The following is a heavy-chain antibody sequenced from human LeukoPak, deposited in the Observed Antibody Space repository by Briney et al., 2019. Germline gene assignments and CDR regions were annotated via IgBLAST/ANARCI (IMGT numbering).Heavy chain of an antibody. CDR3: ARETVRKTYDFWSGYGMDV. J-gene: IGHJ6*02. CDR2: INPSGGST. Sequence: ASVKVSCKASGYTFTSYYMHWVRQAPGQGLEWMGIINPSGGSTSYAQKFQGRVTMTRDTSTSTVYMELSSLRSEDTAVYYCARETVRKTYDFWSGYGMDVWGQGTTVTASS. V-gene: IGHV1-46*01. CDR1: GYTFTSYY. D-gene: IGHD3-3*01.